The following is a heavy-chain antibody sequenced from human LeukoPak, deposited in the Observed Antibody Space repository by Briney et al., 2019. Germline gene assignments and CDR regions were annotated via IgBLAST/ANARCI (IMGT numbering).Heavy chain of an antibody. CDR3: ATDRGTY. CDR2: IKEHGREI. V-gene: IGHV3-7*04. CDR1: LVTPIASW. J-gene: IGHJ4*02. Sequence: GGGLRLSRAASLVTPIASWPNAVRGALRRGRGWVALIKEHGREIYHADSVKGRYTISRDEAASSLYQQMHRLSAEDTAVHYCATDRGTYWGQGTLVTVSS. D-gene: IGHD3-10*01.